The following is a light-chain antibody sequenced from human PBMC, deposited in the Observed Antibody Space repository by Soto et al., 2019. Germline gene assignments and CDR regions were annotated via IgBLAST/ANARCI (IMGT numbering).Light chain of an antibody. J-gene: IGKJ4*01. CDR3: QQYGTASFT. Sequence: DIALTQSPGTLSLSPGERATLSCRASRSAGGNYLAWYQQKPGQPPRLLMFDASNRATGIPDRFRGSGSGIDFTLPIRRLESEGGAVYYCQQYGTASFTFGGGTKVDIK. V-gene: IGKV3-20*01. CDR1: RSAGGNY. CDR2: DAS.